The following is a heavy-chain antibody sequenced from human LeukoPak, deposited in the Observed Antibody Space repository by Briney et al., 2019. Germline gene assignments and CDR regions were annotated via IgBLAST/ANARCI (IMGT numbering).Heavy chain of an antibody. V-gene: IGHV4-4*02. CDR2: IYHSGST. D-gene: IGHD3-22*01. J-gene: IGHJ3*02. CDR1: GGSISSSNW. Sequence: SETLSLTCAVSGGSISSSNWWSWVRQPPGKGLEWIGEIYHSGSTNYNPSLKSRVTISVDKSKNQFSLKLSSVTAADTAVYYCARRYYDSSGYPDAFDIWGQGTMVTVSS. CDR3: ARRYYDSSGYPDAFDI.